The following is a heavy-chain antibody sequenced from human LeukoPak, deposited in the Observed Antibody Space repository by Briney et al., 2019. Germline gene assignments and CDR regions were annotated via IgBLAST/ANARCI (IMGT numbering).Heavy chain of an antibody. D-gene: IGHD2-15*01. CDR2: IKKTENET. CDR1: GFTPSHFW. CDR3: AREDGYCSGGNGYSYLDS. J-gene: IGHJ4*02. Sequence: GGALRLSRAAPGFTPSHFWMSWGRPAPGKGRERVAYIKKTENETYYVDTVKGRFTITRDNTSNSLFLQMYSLRAEQTAVYFCAREDGYCSGGNGYSYLDSWGQGTLVTVSS. V-gene: IGHV3-7*01.